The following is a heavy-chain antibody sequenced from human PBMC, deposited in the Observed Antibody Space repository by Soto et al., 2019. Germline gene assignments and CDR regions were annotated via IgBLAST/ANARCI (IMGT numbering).Heavy chain of an antibody. CDR2: ISYSGST. J-gene: IGHJ5*02. V-gene: IGHV4-31*02. CDR3: ARECPDGARLDP. Sequence: PSETLSLTCTVSGGSISSGGYYWSWIRQHPGTGLEWIGHISYSGSTYYNTSLKSRVTISVDTSRNQFSVIVNSVTAADTAVYYRARECPDGARLDPWGQGTLVTVSS. CDR1: GGSISSGGYY.